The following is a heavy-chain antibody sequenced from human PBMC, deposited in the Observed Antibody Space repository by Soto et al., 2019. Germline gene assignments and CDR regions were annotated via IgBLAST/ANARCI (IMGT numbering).Heavy chain of an antibody. V-gene: IGHV4-31*03. D-gene: IGHD4-17*01. CDR3: ARGAADYGEAFYI. CDR2: IYWGGNT. CDR1: GDSTSRGGYY. J-gene: IGHJ3*02. Sequence: QVRLQESGPGLVKPSQTLSLTCRVSGDSTSRGGYYWSWIRQHPGKRLEWIGYIYWGGNTYFNPSLNIRVGISLGESSNQFSLNLTSVTAAYSAVYYCARGAADYGEAFYIWCQMTTVNVSA.